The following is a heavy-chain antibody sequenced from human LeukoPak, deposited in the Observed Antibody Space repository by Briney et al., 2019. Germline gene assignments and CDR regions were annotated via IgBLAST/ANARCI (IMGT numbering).Heavy chain of an antibody. V-gene: IGHV3-23*01. D-gene: IGHD2/OR15-2a*01. Sequence: GGSLRLSCAASGFTFSSCAMSWVRQAPGKGLEWVATIVSDGYKAYYADSVKGRFAISRDNSQNTVHLQMNSLRAEDTATYYCAKEIVFLFGDPWGKGALVTVSS. CDR1: GFTFSSCA. CDR3: AKEIVFLFGDP. CDR2: IVSDGYKA. J-gene: IGHJ5*02.